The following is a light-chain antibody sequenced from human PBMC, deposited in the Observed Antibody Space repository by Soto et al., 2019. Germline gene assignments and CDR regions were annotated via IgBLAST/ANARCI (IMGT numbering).Light chain of an antibody. CDR1: QGISNY. V-gene: IGKV1-27*01. CDR3: QEYNSAPQT. Sequence: DFQMTQSPSFLSASVGDRVTITCRASQGISNYLAWYQQKPGKVPKLLIYAASTLQSGVSSRFSGSGSGTDFTLTISSLQPEDVATYYCQEYNSAPQTFGQGTKVDIK. CDR2: AAS. J-gene: IGKJ1*01.